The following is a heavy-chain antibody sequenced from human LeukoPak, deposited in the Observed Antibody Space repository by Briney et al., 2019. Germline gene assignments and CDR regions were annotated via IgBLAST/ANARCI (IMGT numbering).Heavy chain of an antibody. V-gene: IGHV1-69*06. CDR3: ARDIKRSRARWENLGFDP. CDR2: IIPIFGTA. Sequence: SVKVSCKASGGTFSSYAISWVRQAPGQGLEWMGGIIPIFGTANYAQKFQGRVTITADKSTSTAYMELSSLRSDDTAVYYCARDIKRSRARWENLGFDPWGQGTLVTVSS. J-gene: IGHJ5*02. D-gene: IGHD1-14*01. CDR1: GGTFSSYA.